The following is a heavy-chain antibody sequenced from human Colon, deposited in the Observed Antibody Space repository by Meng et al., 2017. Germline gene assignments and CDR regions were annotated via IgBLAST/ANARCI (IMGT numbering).Heavy chain of an antibody. D-gene: IGHD4-23*01. CDR3: ARSLRWGDCFDP. J-gene: IGHJ5*02. CDR1: GFTFSSYA. Sequence: GGSLRLSCAASGFTFSSYAMHWVRQAPGKGLEWVAVISYDGSNKYYADSVKGRFTISRDNSNNTLYLQMNSLRAEDTAVYYCARSLRWGDCFDPWGQGTLVTVSS. V-gene: IGHV3-30*01. CDR2: ISYDGSNK.